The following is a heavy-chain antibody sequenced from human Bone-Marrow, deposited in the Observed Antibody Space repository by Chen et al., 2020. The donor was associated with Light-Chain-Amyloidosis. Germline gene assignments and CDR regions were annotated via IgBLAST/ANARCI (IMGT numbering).Heavy chain of an antibody. J-gene: IGHJ4*02. CDR3: TRMGGYFDF. CDR2: VSGRTLST. D-gene: IGHD3-10*01. V-gene: IGHV3-23*04. Sequence: EVQLVESGGGLVQPGGSLRLSCATSGFNFSSFGMSWGRQAPGKGLEWVSTVSGRTLSTYYAGGVKRRFNISRDTPKSTLYVQMNSLRAGDTAVYFCTRMGGYFDFWGQESLVTVS. CDR1: GFNFSSFG.